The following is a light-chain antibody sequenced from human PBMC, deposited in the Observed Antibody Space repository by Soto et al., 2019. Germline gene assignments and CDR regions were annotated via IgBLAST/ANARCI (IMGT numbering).Light chain of an antibody. CDR3: QQYNNYWT. J-gene: IGKJ1*01. CDR2: KAS. V-gene: IGKV1-5*03. Sequence: DIPMTQSPATLSASVGDRVTITCRASQSISYWLAWYQQKPAKAPNLLIYKASSLESAVPSRCSGSGSGTAFRLTISSLQPDDFAAYYCQQYNNYWTFGQGTKVEIK. CDR1: QSISYW.